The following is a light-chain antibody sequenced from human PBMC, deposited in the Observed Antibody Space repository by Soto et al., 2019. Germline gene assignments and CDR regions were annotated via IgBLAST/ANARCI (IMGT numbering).Light chain of an antibody. CDR1: QSIGSS. V-gene: IGKV3-11*01. J-gene: IGKJ1*01. Sequence: EIVLTQSPATLSLSPGERAILSCRASQSIGSSLAWYQQKPGQAPRLLIYDASSRATGFPARFSGSGSGTDFTLTIGSLEPEDFAVYYCQQRSEWPRTFGQGTKVEIK. CDR2: DAS. CDR3: QQRSEWPRT.